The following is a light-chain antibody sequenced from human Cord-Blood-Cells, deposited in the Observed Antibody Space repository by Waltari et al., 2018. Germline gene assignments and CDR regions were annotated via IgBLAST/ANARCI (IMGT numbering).Light chain of an antibody. J-gene: IGKJ4*01. CDR3: MHALQTPLT. CDR2: LGS. V-gene: IGKV2-28*01. Sequence: DLVMTQSPLSLPVTPGEPASISCRSSQSLLHSNGYNYLDWYLQKPGQAPQLLIYLGSNRASEVPDRFSGSGSGTDFTLKISRVEAEDVGVYYCMHALQTPLTFGGGTKVEIK. CDR1: QSLLHSNGYNY.